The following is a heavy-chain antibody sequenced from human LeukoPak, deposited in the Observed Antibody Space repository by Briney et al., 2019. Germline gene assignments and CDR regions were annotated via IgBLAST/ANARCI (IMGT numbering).Heavy chain of an antibody. CDR2: ISSGGSTI. D-gene: IGHD3-22*01. CDR1: EFTFSNYE. CDR3: AREPTYYYDSSGSDY. J-gene: IGHJ4*02. Sequence: GGSLGLSCAASEFTFSNYEMNWVRQAPGKGLEWVSYISSGGSTIYYADSVKDRFTISRDNAKNSLYLQMNSLRAEDTAVYYCAREPTYYYDSSGSDYWGQGTLVTVSS. V-gene: IGHV3-48*03.